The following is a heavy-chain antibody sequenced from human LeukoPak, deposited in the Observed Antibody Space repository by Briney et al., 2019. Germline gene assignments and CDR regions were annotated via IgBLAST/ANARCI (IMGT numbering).Heavy chain of an antibody. D-gene: IGHD6-6*01. CDR2: IYYSGST. V-gene: IGHV4-39*01. J-gene: IGHJ6*03. CDR1: GGSISSSSYY. CDR3: ARLTEYSSSSGWYYYYYMDV. Sequence: SETLSLTCTVSGGSISSSSYYWGWIRQPPGKGLEWIGSIYYSGSTYYNPSLKSRVTISVDTSKNQFSLKLSSVTAADTAVYYCARLTEYSSSSGWYYYYYMDVWGKGTTVTVS.